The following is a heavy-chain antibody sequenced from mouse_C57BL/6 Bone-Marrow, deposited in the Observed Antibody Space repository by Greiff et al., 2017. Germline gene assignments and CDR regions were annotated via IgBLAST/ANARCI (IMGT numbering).Heavy chain of an antibody. CDR1: GYAFSSSW. CDR2: IYPGDGDT. Sequence: VQLQQSGPELVKPGASVKISCKASGYAFSSSWMNWVKQRPGKGLEWIGRIYPGDGDTNYTGKFQGKATLTADKSSSTAYMQLSRVTSEDSSVYFCTRQLGPFDYWGQGTTLTVSS. D-gene: IGHD4-1*02. V-gene: IGHV1-82*01. J-gene: IGHJ2*01. CDR3: TRQLGPFDY.